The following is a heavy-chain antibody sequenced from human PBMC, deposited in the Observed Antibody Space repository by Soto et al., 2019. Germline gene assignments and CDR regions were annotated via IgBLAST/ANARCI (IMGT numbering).Heavy chain of an antibody. J-gene: IGHJ3*02. V-gene: IGHV4-59*01. D-gene: IGHD3-16*01. CDR1: GGSISSYY. CDR2: IYYSGST. CDR3: AREHLGEFLRAFDI. Sequence: ETLSLTCTVSGGSISSYYWSWIRQPPGKGLEWIGYIYYSGSTNYNPSLKSRVTISVDTSKNQFSLKLSSVTAADTAVYYCAREHLGEFLRAFDIWGQGTMVTVSS.